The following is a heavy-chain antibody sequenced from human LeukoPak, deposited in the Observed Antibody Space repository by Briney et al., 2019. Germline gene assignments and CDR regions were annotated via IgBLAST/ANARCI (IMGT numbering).Heavy chain of an antibody. CDR2: ISAYNGNT. V-gene: IGHV1-18*01. J-gene: IGHJ4*02. Sequence: GASVKVSCKTSGYTFTSYGISWIRQAPGQGLEWMGWISAYNGNTKYAQKFQDRVTMTTDTSTSTAYMELRSLRSGDTAVYYCARVGGALLWFGELFFFWGQGTLVTVSS. CDR3: ARVGGALLWFGELFFF. D-gene: IGHD3-10*01. CDR1: GYTFTSYG.